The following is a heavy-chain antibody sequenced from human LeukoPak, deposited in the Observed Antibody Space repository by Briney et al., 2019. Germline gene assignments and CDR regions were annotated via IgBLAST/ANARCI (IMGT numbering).Heavy chain of an antibody. V-gene: IGHV3-21*01. J-gene: IGHJ5*02. CDR3: ARDEYCSGGSCYRGGNWFDP. D-gene: IGHD2-15*01. CDR1: GFTFSSYS. Sequence: GGSLRLSCAASGFTFSSYSMNWVRQALGKGLEWVSSISSSSSYIYYADSVKGRFTISRDNAKNSLYLQMNSLRAEDTAVYYCARDEYCSGGSCYRGGNWFDPWGQGTLVTVSS. CDR2: ISSSSSYI.